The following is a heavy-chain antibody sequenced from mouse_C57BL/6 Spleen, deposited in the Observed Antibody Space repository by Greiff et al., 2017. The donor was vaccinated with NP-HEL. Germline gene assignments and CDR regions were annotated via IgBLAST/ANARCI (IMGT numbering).Heavy chain of an antibody. CDR1: GYTFTSYW. J-gene: IGHJ4*01. CDR2: IDPSDSYT. V-gene: IGHV1-69*01. Sequence: QSCKASGYTFTSYWMHWVKQRPGQGLEWIGEIDPSDSYTNYNQKFKGKSTLTVDKSSSTAYMQLSSLTSEDSAVYYCAKAGDYYAMDYWGQGTSVTVSS. CDR3: AKAGDYYAMDY.